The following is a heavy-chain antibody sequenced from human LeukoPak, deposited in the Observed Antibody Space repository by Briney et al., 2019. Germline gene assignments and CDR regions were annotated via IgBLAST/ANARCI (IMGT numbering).Heavy chain of an antibody. CDR3: AREGAVAGTLTDY. D-gene: IGHD6-19*01. V-gene: IGHV1-69*13. Sequence: ASVKVSCKASGGTFSSYAISWVRQAPGQGLEWMGGIIPIFGTANYAQKFQGRVTITADESTSTAYMELSSLRSEDTAVYYCAREGAVAGTLTDYWGQGTLVTVSS. J-gene: IGHJ4*02. CDR2: IIPIFGTA. CDR1: GGTFSSYA.